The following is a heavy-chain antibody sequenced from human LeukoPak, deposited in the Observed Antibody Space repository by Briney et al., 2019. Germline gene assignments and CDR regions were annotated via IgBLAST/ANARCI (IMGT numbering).Heavy chain of an antibody. CDR1: GFTFSSYS. D-gene: IGHD2-2*01. J-gene: IGHJ3*02. Sequence: PGGSLRLSCAASGFTFSSYSMNWVRQPPGKGLEWVSSISSSSSYIYYADSVKGRFTISRDNAKNSLYLQMTSLRAEDTAVYYCARVGYCSSTSCYLRISDAFDIWGQGTMVTVSS. CDR2: ISSSSSYI. CDR3: ARVGYCSSTSCYLRISDAFDI. V-gene: IGHV3-21*01.